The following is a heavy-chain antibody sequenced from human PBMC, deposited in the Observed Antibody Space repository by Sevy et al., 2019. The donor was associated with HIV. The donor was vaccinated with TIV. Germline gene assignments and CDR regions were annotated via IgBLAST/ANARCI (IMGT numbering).Heavy chain of an antibody. CDR2: IIPIFGTA. J-gene: IGHJ6*02. V-gene: IGHV1-69*13. CDR3: ARDCTGGVCPYYYGMDV. CDR1: GGTLSSYA. Sequence: ASVKVSCKASGGTLSSYAISWVRQAPGQGLEWMGGIIPIFGTANYAQKFQGRVTITAEESTSRAYMELSSLRSEDTAVYYCARDCTGGVCPYYYGMDVWGQGTTVTVSS. D-gene: IGHD2-8*02.